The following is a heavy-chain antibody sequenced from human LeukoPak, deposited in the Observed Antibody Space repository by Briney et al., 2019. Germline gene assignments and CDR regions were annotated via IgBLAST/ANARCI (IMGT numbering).Heavy chain of an antibody. CDR2: IRIKANSYAT. CDR1: RFTFSGSA. CDR3: TRASDFDY. Sequence: GGSLRLSCAASRFTFSGSAMHWVRQASGKGLEWVGLIRIKANSYATAYAASVKGRFTISRDDSKNTAYLQMNSLKTEDTAVYYCTRASDFDYWGQGTLVTVSS. V-gene: IGHV3-73*01. J-gene: IGHJ4*02.